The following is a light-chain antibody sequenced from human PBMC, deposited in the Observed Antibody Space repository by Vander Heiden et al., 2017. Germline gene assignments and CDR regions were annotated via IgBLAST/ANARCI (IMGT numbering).Light chain of an antibody. CDR2: KVS. V-gene: IGKV2-30*02. Sequence: DVVMTQSPLSLSVTLGQPASISCRSSQGLMHSDKYTYLNWFHQRPGQSPRRLIYKVSNRDSGVPDRFSGSGSGTDFTLKISNVEADDVGLYYCRQCEHWAHTFGQGTKLEI. J-gene: IGKJ2*01. CDR3: RQCEHWAHT. CDR1: QGLMHSDKYTY.